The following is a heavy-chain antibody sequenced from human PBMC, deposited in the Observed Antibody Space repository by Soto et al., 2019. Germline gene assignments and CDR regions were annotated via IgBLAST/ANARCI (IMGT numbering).Heavy chain of an antibody. D-gene: IGHD3-9*01. Sequence: PSETLSLTCTVSCGSISSSTYYLGWTRQPPGKGLEWIGSIYYNGDTYYNPSLKSRITISVDTSRVHFSLNLTSVTAADTAVYYCTRRGSGYPTGVWGQGTTVTASS. V-gene: IGHV4-39*02. CDR3: TRRGSGYPTGV. J-gene: IGHJ6*02. CDR1: CGSISSSTYY. CDR2: IYYNGDT.